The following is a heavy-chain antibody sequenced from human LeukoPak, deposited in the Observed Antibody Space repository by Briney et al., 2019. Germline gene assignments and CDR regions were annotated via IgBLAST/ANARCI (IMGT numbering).Heavy chain of an antibody. D-gene: IGHD6-13*01. V-gene: IGHV1-46*01. Sequence: ASVKVSCKASGYTFTSYCMHWVRQAPGQGLEWMGIINPSGGSTSYAQKFQGRVTMTRDTSTSTVYMELSSLRSEDTAVYYCARDRGIAAAGLNWFDPWGQGTLVTVSS. CDR3: ARDRGIAAAGLNWFDP. J-gene: IGHJ5*02. CDR2: INPSGGST. CDR1: GYTFTSYC.